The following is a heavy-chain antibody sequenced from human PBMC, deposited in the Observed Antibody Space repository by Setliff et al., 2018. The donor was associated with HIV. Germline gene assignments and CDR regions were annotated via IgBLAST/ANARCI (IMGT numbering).Heavy chain of an antibody. CDR1: GGSISSYY. D-gene: IGHD3-10*01. CDR3: ARVEGSSITMVRGVIPGPQGHMDV. CDR2: IYYSGST. Sequence: KPSETLSLTCTVSGGSISSYYWSWIRQPPGKGLEWIGYIYYSGSTNYNPSLKSRVTISVDTSKNQFSLKLSSGTAADTAVYYWARVEGSSITMVRGVIPGPQGHMDVWGKGTTVTVSS. J-gene: IGHJ6*03. V-gene: IGHV4-59*01.